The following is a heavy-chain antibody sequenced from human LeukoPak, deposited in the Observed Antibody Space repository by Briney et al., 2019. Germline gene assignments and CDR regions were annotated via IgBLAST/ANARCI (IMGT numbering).Heavy chain of an antibody. CDR3: AREHYFYHMDA. Sequence: GRSLRLSCAASGFTFSSQWMGWVRQAPGKGREWVANVNQGGTEKFYVGSVKGRLTISRDNAENSLYLQMNSLRTTGPAVNDCAREHYFYHMDAWGEGTTVTVSS. J-gene: IGHJ6*03. V-gene: IGHV3-7*01. CDR1: GFTFSSQW. CDR2: VNQGGTEK.